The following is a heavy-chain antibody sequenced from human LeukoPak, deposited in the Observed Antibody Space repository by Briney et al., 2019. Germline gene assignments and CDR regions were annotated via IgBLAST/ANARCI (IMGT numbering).Heavy chain of an antibody. D-gene: IGHD3-16*01. J-gene: IGHJ3*02. V-gene: IGHV4-59*02. CDR1: GGSVNSYS. CDR3: ARLSRFGDI. CDR2: ISYSGST. Sequence: PSETLSLTCTVSGGSVNSYSLNWIRQSPGKALEWIGYISYSGSTNYNPSLSSRVTISVDTSKNQFSLDLRSVTAADTAVYYCARLSRFGDIWGQGTMVTVSS.